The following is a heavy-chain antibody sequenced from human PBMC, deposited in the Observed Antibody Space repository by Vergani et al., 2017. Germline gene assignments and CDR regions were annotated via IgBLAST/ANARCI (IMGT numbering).Heavy chain of an antibody. CDR1: GFTFSSYA. Sequence: VQLLESGGGLVQPGGSLRLSCAASGFTFSSYAMSWVRQAPGKGLEWVAVISYDGSNKYYADSVKGRFTISRDNSKNTLYLQMNSLRAEDTAVYYCARDSNYYDSSGYWPWGGFDYWGQGTLVTVSS. CDR2: ISYDGSNK. J-gene: IGHJ4*02. D-gene: IGHD3-22*01. V-gene: IGHV3-30*04. CDR3: ARDSNYYDSSGYWPWGGFDY.